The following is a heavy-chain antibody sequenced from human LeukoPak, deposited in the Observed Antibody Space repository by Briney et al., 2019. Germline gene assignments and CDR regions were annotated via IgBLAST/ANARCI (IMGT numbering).Heavy chain of an antibody. CDR1: GFTFSDYW. V-gene: IGHV3-74*01. CDR3: AKDNRRHYTSGPNPDSLH. Sequence: PGGFLRLSCAASGFTFSDYWMYWVRQVPGKGLVCVSRINSDGSTTTYADSVKGRFTISRDNAENSLYLQMDSLRVEDTAFYYCAKDNRRHYTSGPNPDSLHWGQGALVTVSS. D-gene: IGHD6-19*01. J-gene: IGHJ4*02. CDR2: INSDGSTT.